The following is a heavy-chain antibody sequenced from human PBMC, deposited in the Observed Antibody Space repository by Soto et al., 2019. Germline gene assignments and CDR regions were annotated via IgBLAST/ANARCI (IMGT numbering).Heavy chain of an antibody. V-gene: IGHV3-74*01. CDR3: ARDTDGLHD. Sequence: GGSLRLSCAASGLIFSNYKMHWVRQAPGKGLVWVSRINTDGSITDYADSVKGRFTVSRDNPKNTLYLQMNSLRAEDTAVYYCARDTDGLHDWGQGIRVTVAS. J-gene: IGHJ4*02. CDR1: GLIFSNYK. D-gene: IGHD3-3*01. CDR2: INTDGSIT.